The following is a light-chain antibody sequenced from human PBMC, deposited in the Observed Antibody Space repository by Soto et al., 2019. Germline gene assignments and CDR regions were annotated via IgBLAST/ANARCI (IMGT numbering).Light chain of an antibody. CDR2: GTN. J-gene: IGLJ1*01. Sequence: QSVLTQPPSVSGAPGQSVTISCTGSSSNIGAGYDVHWFQQFPGTAPKLLIYGTNNRPSGVPDRFSGSKSGTSVSLAITGLQAEGEADYYCQSYDSSLGGNYVFGTGTKVTVL. V-gene: IGLV1-40*01. CDR1: SSNIGAGYD. CDR3: QSYDSSLGGNYV.